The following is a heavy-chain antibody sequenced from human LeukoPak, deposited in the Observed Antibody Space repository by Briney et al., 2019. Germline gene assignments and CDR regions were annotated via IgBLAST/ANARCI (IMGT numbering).Heavy chain of an antibody. J-gene: IGHJ4*02. CDR1: GDSITGYY. V-gene: IGHV4-39*07. D-gene: IGHD5-12*01. CDR3: ASVLRGYSGYDRDY. CDR2: IYYTGNT. Sequence: SETLSLTCTVSGDSITGYYWGWIRQPPGKGLEWIGNIYYTGNTYYNASLKSRVTISADTSKNQFSLKVISMTAADTAVYYCASVLRGYSGYDRDYWGQGTLVTVSS.